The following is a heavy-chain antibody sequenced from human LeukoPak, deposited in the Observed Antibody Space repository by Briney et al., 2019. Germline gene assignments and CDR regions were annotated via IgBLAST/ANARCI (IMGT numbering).Heavy chain of an antibody. CDR3: ARENWVFDY. CDR2: VYRSGST. Sequence: SETLSLTCVVSGYSISSGYHRGWIRQPPGEGLEWIGSVYRSGSTYYNPSLKSRVTISVDTSKNQISLKVRSVTAADTAVYYCARENWVFDYWGQGTLVTVSS. CDR1: GYSISSGYH. D-gene: IGHD7-27*01. V-gene: IGHV4-38-2*02. J-gene: IGHJ4*02.